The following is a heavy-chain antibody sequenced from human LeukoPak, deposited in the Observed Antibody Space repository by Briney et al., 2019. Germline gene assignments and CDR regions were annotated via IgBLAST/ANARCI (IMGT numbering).Heavy chain of an antibody. V-gene: IGHV4-39*07. CDR3: ARVKSRIAVAGTIDY. Sequence: SETLSLTCTVSGGSISSYYWGWIRQPPGKGLEWIGSIYYSGSTYYNPSLKSRVTISVDTSKNQFSLKLSSVTAADTAVYYCARVKSRIAVAGTIDYWGQGTLVTVSS. D-gene: IGHD6-19*01. J-gene: IGHJ4*02. CDR2: IYYSGST. CDR1: GGSISSYY.